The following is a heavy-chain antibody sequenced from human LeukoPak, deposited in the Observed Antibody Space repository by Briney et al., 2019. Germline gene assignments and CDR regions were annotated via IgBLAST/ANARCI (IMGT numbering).Heavy chain of an antibody. CDR1: GFTFDDYA. CDR2: ISWNSGSI. J-gene: IGHJ6*02. D-gene: IGHD6-19*01. CDR3: AKDMGAVAGSYYYYGMDV. V-gene: IGHV3-9*01. Sequence: GRSLRLSCAASGFTFDDYAMHWVRQAPGKGLEWVSGISWNSGSIGYADSVKGRFTISRDNAKNSLYLQMNSLRAEDTALYYCAKDMGAVAGSYYYYGMDVWGQGTTVTVSS.